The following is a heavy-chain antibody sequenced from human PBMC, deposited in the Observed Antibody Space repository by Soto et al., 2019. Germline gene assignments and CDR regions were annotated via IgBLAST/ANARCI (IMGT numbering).Heavy chain of an antibody. J-gene: IGHJ4*02. CDR3: ARYSLMAVAAPDY. Sequence: QVQLVESGGGVVQPGRSLRLSCAASGFTFSSYGMHWVRQAPGKGLELVAVIWYDGSNKYYADSVKGRFTISRDNSKNTLYLQMNSLRAEDRALYYWARYSLMAVAAPDYWGQGTLVTVSS. V-gene: IGHV3-33*01. CDR2: IWYDGSNK. CDR1: GFTFSSYG. D-gene: IGHD2-15*01.